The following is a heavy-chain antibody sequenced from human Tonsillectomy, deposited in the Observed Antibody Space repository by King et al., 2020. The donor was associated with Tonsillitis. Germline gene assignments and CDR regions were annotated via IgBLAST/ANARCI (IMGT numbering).Heavy chain of an antibody. CDR1: GFTVSTYY. CDR2: IFSDGSA. V-gene: IGHV3-66*01. CDR3: ARGDTVATTPFDY. Sequence: QLVQSGGGLVQPGGSLRLSCAASGFTVSTYYMSWVRQAPGKGLEWVSIIFSDGSAYYADSVKGRFTISRDSSKNTLSLQMSSLRGDDTSVYFCARGDTVATTPFDYWVQGTLVTVSS. D-gene: IGHD5-12*01. J-gene: IGHJ4*02.